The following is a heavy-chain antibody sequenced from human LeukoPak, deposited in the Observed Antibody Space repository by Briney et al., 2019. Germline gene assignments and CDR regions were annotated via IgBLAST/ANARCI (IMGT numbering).Heavy chain of an antibody. CDR2: ISGSGGST. D-gene: IGHD6-13*01. J-gene: IGHJ4*02. CDR3: AKGPPGSSRNFDY. V-gene: IGHV3-23*01. CDR1: GFTFTSFA. Sequence: GGTLRLSCAASGFTFTSFAMSWGRGAPGKGLEWVSAISGSGGSTYYAASVKGRFTISRDNSKNTLYLQMNSLRAEDTAVYYCAKGPPGSSRNFDYWGQGTLVTVSS.